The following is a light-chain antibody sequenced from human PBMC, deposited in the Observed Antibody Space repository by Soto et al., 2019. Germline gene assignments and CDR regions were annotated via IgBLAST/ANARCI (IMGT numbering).Light chain of an antibody. Sequence: QSVLTQPASVSGSPGQSITISCTGTSSDVGGYNFVTWYQLYPGKAPKLIIHDVTRRPSGVSNRFSGSKSGTTASLTISGLQAEDEADYFCCSYASSTSYVFGTRTKVTVL. CDR3: CSYASSTSYV. CDR2: DVT. J-gene: IGLJ1*01. CDR1: SSDVGGYNF. V-gene: IGLV2-14*03.